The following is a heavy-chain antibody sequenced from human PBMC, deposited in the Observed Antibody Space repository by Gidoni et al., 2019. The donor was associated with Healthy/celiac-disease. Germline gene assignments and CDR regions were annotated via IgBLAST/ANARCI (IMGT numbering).Heavy chain of an antibody. CDR3: ASFPSGTYFDY. D-gene: IGHD1-26*01. V-gene: IGHV4-39*01. CDR2: IYYSGST. CDR1: GGSISSSSYY. J-gene: IGHJ4*02. Sequence: QLQLQASGPGLVKPSETLSLTCTVSGGSISSSSYYWGWIRQPPGKGLECIGSIYYSGSTYYNPSLKSRVTISVDTSKNQFSLKLSSVTAADTAVYYCASFPSGTYFDYWGQGTLVTVSS.